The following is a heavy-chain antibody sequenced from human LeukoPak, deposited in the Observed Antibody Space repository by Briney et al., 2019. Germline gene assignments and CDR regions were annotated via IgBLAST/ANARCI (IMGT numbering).Heavy chain of an antibody. V-gene: IGHV5-51*01. D-gene: IGHD3-3*01. CDR2: IYPPDSDA. CDR3: ARLSDYGFNWFDP. Sequence: GESLKISCQGSGYSFATYWIGWGRQMPGKGLEWMGIIYPPDSDAKYSPSFQGLVTISADKSINTAYLQWKSLKASDTAMYYCARLSDYGFNWFDPWGQGTLVTVSS. CDR1: GYSFATYW. J-gene: IGHJ5*02.